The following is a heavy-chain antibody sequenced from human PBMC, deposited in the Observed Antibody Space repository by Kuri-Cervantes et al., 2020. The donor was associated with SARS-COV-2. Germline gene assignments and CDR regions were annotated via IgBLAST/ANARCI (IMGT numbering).Heavy chain of an antibody. J-gene: IGHJ1*01. CDR1: GYSISSGYY. CDR2: IYHSGST. D-gene: IGHD2-2*01. CDR3: ARQGVVPAARIYFQH. Sequence: SQTLSLTCAVSGYSISSGYYWGWIRQPPGKGLEWIGSIYHSGSTYYNPSLKSRVTISVDTSKNQFSLKLSSVTAADTAVYYCARQGVVPAARIYFQHRGQGTLVTVSS. V-gene: IGHV4-38-2*01.